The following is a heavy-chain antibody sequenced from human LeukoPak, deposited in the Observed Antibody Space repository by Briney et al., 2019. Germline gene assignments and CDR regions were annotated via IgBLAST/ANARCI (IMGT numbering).Heavy chain of an antibody. CDR2: INPNSGGT. V-gene: IGHV1-2*02. Sequence: WASVKVSCKASGYTFTSYGISWVRQAPGQGLEWMGWINPNSGGTNYAQKFQGRVTMTRDTSISTAYMELSRLRSDDTAVYYCARKIRSAGNWFDPWGQGTLVTVSS. CDR1: GYTFTSYG. D-gene: IGHD6-13*01. CDR3: ARKIRSAGNWFDP. J-gene: IGHJ5*02.